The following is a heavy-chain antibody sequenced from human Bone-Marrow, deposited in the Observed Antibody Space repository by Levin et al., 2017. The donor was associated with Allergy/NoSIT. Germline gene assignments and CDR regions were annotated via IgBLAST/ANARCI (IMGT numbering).Heavy chain of an antibody. CDR3: ARDRFYSDSGSNFSWFDP. J-gene: IGHJ5*02. D-gene: IGHD3-10*01. CDR1: GFTFSTYW. V-gene: IGHV3-74*01. Sequence: GGSLRLSCAASGFTFSTYWMHWVRQASGKGLVWVSRIQSNGKTNYADSVKGRFTISRDNAKNTLYLQMNSLTVEDTAVYYCARDRFYSDSGSNFSWFDPWGQGTLVTVSS. CDR2: IQSNGKT.